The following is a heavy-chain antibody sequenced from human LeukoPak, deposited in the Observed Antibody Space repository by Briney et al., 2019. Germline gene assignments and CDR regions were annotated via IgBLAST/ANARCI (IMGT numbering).Heavy chain of an antibody. CDR2: IKQDGSEK. V-gene: IGHV3-7*01. Sequence: GGSLRLSCAASGFTFSSYWMSWVRQAPGKGLEWVANIKQDGSEKYYVDPVKGRFTISRDNAKDSLYLQMNSLRAEDTAVYYCARTRNSGSYSSRFDYWGQGTLVTVSS. J-gene: IGHJ4*02. CDR1: GFTFSSYW. D-gene: IGHD1-26*01. CDR3: ARTRNSGSYSSRFDY.